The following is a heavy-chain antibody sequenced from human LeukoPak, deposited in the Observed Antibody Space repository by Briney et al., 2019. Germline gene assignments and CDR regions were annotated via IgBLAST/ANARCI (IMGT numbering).Heavy chain of an antibody. CDR1: GFTFSSYS. V-gene: IGHV3-21*01. CDR2: ISSSSSYI. Sequence: PGGSLRLSCAASGFTFSSYSMNWVRQAPGKGLEWASSISSSSSYIYYADSVKGRFTISRDNAKNSLYLQMNSLRAEDTAVYYCAREARLRFLEWPTWYYYMDVWGKGTTVTVSS. J-gene: IGHJ6*03. CDR3: AREARLRFLEWPTWYYYMDV. D-gene: IGHD3-3*01.